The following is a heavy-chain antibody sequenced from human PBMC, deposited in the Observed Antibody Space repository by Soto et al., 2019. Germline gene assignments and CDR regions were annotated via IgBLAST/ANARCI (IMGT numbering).Heavy chain of an antibody. Sequence: PSETLALTCTVSGGSISSYYWSWIRQPPGKGLEWIGNIYYSGSTNYNPSLKSRVTISVDTSKNQFSLKLSSVTAADTAVYYCARERSYGMDVWCQGXTLTVSS. CDR2: IYYSGST. J-gene: IGHJ6*02. CDR1: GGSISSYY. CDR3: ARERSYGMDV. V-gene: IGHV4-59*01.